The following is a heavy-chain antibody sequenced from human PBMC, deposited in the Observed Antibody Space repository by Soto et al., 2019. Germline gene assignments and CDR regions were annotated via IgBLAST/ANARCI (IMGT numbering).Heavy chain of an antibody. Sequence: GGSLRLSCAASGFTFSDYYMSWIRQAPGKGLEWVSYISSGSSYTNYADSVKGRFTISRDNAKNSLYLQMNSLRAEDTAVYYCARSYSSGWGGGFDPWGQGTLVTVSS. J-gene: IGHJ5*02. CDR3: ARSYSSGWGGGFDP. CDR2: ISSGSSYT. CDR1: GFTFSDYY. V-gene: IGHV3-11*06. D-gene: IGHD3-22*01.